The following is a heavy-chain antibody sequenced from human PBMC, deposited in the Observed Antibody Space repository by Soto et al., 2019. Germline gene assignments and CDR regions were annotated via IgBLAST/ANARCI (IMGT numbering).Heavy chain of an antibody. D-gene: IGHD3-10*01. V-gene: IGHV1-46*01. J-gene: IGHJ4*02. CDR2: INPSGGST. Sequence: ASVKVSCKASEFSLTTSAVHWVRQAPGQGLEWMGIINPSGGSTSYAQKFQGRVTMTRDTSTSTVYMELSSLRSEDTAVYYCARGGGEVLWFGEPPYYFDYWGQGTLVTVSS. CDR1: EFSLTTSA. CDR3: ARGGGEVLWFGEPPYYFDY.